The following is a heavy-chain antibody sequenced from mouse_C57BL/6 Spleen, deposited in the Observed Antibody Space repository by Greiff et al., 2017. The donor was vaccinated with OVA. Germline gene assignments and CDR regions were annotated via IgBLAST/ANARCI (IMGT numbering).Heavy chain of an antibody. J-gene: IGHJ3*01. CDR2: IDPENGDT. CDR3: TYYGGAY. Sequence: VQLKESGAELVRPGASVKLSCTASGFNIKDDYMHWVKQRPEQGLEWIGWIDPENGDTEYASKFQGKATITADTSSNTAYLQLSSLTSEDTAVYYCTYYGGAYWGQGTLVTVSA. V-gene: IGHV14-4*01. CDR1: GFNIKDDY. D-gene: IGHD1-1*01.